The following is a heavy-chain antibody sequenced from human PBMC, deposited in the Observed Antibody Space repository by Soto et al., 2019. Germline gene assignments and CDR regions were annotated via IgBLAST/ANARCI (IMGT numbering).Heavy chain of an antibody. D-gene: IGHD5-18*01. Sequence: GGSLRLSCAASGFTFSNAWMSWVRQAPGKGLEWVGRIKSKTDGGTTDYAAPVKGRFTISRDDSKNTLYLQMNSLKTEDTAVYYCTPVDTAMVAEYFQHWGQRTLVTVSS. CDR1: GFTFSNAW. CDR2: IKSKTDGGTT. V-gene: IGHV3-15*01. J-gene: IGHJ1*01. CDR3: TPVDTAMVAEYFQH.